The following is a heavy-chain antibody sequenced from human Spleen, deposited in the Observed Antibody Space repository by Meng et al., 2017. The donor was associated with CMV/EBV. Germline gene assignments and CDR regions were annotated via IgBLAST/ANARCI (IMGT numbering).Heavy chain of an antibody. Sequence: ASVKVSCKASGYTFTGYYMHWVRQAPGQGLEWMGWINPNSGGTNYAQKFQGRVTMTRDTSISTAYMELSRLRSDDTAVYYCARDSPSVIAVAGIWGQGTMVTVSS. D-gene: IGHD6-19*01. CDR2: INPNSGGT. J-gene: IGHJ3*02. CDR1: GYTFTGYY. CDR3: ARDSPSVIAVAGI. V-gene: IGHV1-2*02.